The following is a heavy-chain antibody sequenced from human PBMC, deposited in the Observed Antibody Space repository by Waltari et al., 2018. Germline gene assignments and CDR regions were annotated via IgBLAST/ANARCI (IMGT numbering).Heavy chain of an antibody. CDR3: ARHSVRLLDAFDL. Sequence: EEQLVQSGAEVKKPGESLRISCSGSGYIFANYWIGWVRQMPGKGLEWMGVIYPSDFATRYSPSFQGQSTISVDKSMNTAHLQWNNLKASDTATYYCARHSVRLLDAFDLWGQGTVVTVSS. CDR2: IYPSDFAT. J-gene: IGHJ3*01. V-gene: IGHV5-51*01. CDR1: GYIFANYW.